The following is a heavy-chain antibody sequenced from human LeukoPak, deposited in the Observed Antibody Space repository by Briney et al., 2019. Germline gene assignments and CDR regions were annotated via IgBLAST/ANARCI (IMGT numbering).Heavy chain of an antibody. D-gene: IGHD6-19*01. CDR2: ISSSGSTI. CDR1: GFTFSSYE. Sequence: QTGGSLRLSCAASGFTFSSYEMNWVRQAPGKGLEWVSYISSSGSTIYYADSVKGRFTISRDNAKNSLYLQMNSLRAEDTAVYYCAREAVAGTEKIDYWGQGTLVTVSS. CDR3: AREAVAGTEKIDY. J-gene: IGHJ4*02. V-gene: IGHV3-48*03.